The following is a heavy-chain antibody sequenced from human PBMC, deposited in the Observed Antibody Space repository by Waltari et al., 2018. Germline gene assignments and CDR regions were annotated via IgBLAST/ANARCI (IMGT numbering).Heavy chain of an antibody. D-gene: IGHD1-26*01. Sequence: EVRLVESGGGLVQPGGSRRLSGAASGFPFKNYWIHWVRHAPGKGLVWVAYVNNEGTHTAYVDAVKGRFTASRDNAKNTLYLQMNSLRVEDTAVYYCARGGLAGATPDYWGQGTLVTVSS. CDR1: GFPFKNYW. J-gene: IGHJ4*02. CDR3: ARGGLAGATPDY. CDR2: VNNEGTHT. V-gene: IGHV3-74*03.